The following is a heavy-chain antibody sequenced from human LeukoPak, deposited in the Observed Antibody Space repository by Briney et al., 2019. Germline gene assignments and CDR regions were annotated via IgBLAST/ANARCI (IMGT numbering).Heavy chain of an antibody. CDR2: ISSSSSYI. Sequence: GGSLRLSCAASGFTFSSYSMNWVRQAPGKGLEWVSSISSSSSYIYYADSVKGRFTISRDNAKNSLYLQMNSLRAEDTAVYYCARDPNSTGWNDVFDIWGQGTVVTVSS. CDR1: GFTFSSYS. V-gene: IGHV3-21*01. D-gene: IGHD6-19*01. J-gene: IGHJ3*02. CDR3: ARDPNSTGWNDVFDI.